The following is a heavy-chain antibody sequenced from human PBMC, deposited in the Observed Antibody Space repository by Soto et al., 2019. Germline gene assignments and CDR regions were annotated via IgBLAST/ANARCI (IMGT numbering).Heavy chain of an antibody. J-gene: IGHJ3*02. CDR1: GLTFNNAW. V-gene: IGHV3-15*01. CDR3: TRESRDTSGRYGAFDI. Sequence: EVQLVESGGGLVKPGGSLRLSCAASGLTFNNAWMSWVRQAPGKGLEWVGRIKSKTDGGSSDYAAPVNGRFTTSRDDSKNLLYLQMNSLKTEDTAVYYCTRESRDTSGRYGAFDIWGQGTKVTGSS. CDR2: IKSKTDGGSS. D-gene: IGHD6-19*01.